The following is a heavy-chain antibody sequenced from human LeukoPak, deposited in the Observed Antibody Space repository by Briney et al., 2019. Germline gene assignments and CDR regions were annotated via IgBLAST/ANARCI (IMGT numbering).Heavy chain of an antibody. CDR2: INHSGGI. J-gene: IGHJ4*02. CDR1: GGSLSGYC. V-gene: IGHV4-34*01. CDR3: ARDWNRYAY. Sequence: PSETLSLTCGVYGGSLSGYCWRWIRQPPGKGLEWIGEINHSGGINYNPSLKSRVTISVDTSKNQFSLKLSSVTAADTAVYYCARDWNRYAYWGQGTLVTVSS. D-gene: IGHD1-1*01.